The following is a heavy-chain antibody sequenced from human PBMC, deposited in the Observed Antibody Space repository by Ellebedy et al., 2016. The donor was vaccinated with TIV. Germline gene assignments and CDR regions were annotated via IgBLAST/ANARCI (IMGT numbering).Heavy chain of an antibody. CDR1: GFTFSSYS. CDR2: ISSSSSTI. V-gene: IGHV3-48*02. J-gene: IGHJ4*02. CDR3: ARDRGGYTYGNFDY. D-gene: IGHD5-18*01. Sequence: GGSLRLXXAASGFTFSSYSMNWVRQAPGKGLEWVSYISSSSSTIHYADSVKGRLTISRDNAKNSLYLQMNSLRDEDTAVYYCARDRGGYTYGNFDYWGQGTLVTVSS.